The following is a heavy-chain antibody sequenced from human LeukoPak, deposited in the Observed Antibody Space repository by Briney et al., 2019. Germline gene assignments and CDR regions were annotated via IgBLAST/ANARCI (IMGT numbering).Heavy chain of an antibody. J-gene: IGHJ4*02. CDR1: GGSISSYY. CDR2: IYYSGST. V-gene: IGHV4-59*01. CDR3: ARDGSYSSSWYFNGLDY. Sequence: PSETLSLTCTVSGGSISSYYWSWIRQPPGKGLEWIGYIYYSGSTNYNPSLKSRVTTSVDTSKNQFSLKLSSVTAADTAVCYCARDGSYSSSWYFNGLDYWGQGTLVTVSS. D-gene: IGHD6-13*01.